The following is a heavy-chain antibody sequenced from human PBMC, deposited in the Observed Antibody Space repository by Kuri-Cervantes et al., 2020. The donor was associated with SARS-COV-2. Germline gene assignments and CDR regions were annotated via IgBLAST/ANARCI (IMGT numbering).Heavy chain of an antibody. J-gene: IGHJ4*02. Sequence: GESLKISCAASGFTFSSYAMSWVRQAPGKGLEWVSCISGGDTSSDYSDSVKGRFTISRDNSKNTLYLVMSNLRGEDTAVYFCAKDRDYYSRPPTFHYWGQGAQVTVSS. CDR3: AKDRDYYSRPPTFHY. CDR2: ISGGDTSS. D-gene: IGHD2-2*01. CDR1: GFTFSSYA. V-gene: IGHV3-23*01.